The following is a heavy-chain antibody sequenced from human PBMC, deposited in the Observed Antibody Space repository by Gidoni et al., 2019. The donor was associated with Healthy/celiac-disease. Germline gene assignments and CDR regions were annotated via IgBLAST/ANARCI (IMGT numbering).Heavy chain of an antibody. CDR2: ISYDGSNK. CDR1: GVTFSSYA. CDR3: ARDPYLGYYFDY. J-gene: IGHJ4*02. V-gene: IGHV3-30-3*01. Sequence: QVQLVESGGGVVQPGRSLRLSCAASGVTFSSYAMHWVRQAPGKGLEWVAVISYDGSNKYYADSVKGRFTISRDNSKNTLYLQMNSLRAEDTAVYYCARDPYLGYYFDYWGQGTLVTVSS. D-gene: IGHD3-10*01.